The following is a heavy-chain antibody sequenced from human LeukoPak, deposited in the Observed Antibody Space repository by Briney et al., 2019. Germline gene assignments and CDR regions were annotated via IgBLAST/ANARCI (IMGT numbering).Heavy chain of an antibody. CDR3: AREFGGSTGY. J-gene: IGHJ4*02. CDR2: INHSGST. D-gene: IGHD3-10*01. V-gene: IGHV4-34*01. CDR1: GGSFSGYY. Sequence: SETLSLNCAVYGGSFSGYYWGWLRQPPGKGLEWIGEINHSGSTNYNPSLKSRVTISVDTSKSQFSLKLSAVTAADTAVYYCAREFGGSTGYWGQGTLVTVSS.